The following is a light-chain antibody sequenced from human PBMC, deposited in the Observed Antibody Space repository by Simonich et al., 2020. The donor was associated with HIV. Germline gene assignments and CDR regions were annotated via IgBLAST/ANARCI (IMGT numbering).Light chain of an antibody. Sequence: DIVMTQSPDSLAVSLGERATINCKSSQSVLSSSNNKNYLAWYQQKPGQPPNLLIYWASTRESGFPDRFSGSGSGTECTLTINSLQAEDVAVYYCQQYYSTPQTFGQGTKVEIK. CDR1: QSVLSSSNNKNY. J-gene: IGKJ1*01. V-gene: IGKV4-1*01. CDR2: WAS. CDR3: QQYYSTPQT.